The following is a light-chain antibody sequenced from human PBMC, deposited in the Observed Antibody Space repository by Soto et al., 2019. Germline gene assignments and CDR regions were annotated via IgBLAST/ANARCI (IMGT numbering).Light chain of an antibody. Sequence: EIVMTQSPLSLPVTPGESASISCRSSQSLLHSNGYNYLDWYLQKPGQSPQLLIYSGSHRASGVPDRFSGSGSGTDFTLKISRVEAEDVGVYYCMQALQTPRLTFGGGTKVEI. CDR1: QSLLHSNGYNY. CDR3: MQALQTPRLT. V-gene: IGKV2-28*01. CDR2: SGS. J-gene: IGKJ4*01.